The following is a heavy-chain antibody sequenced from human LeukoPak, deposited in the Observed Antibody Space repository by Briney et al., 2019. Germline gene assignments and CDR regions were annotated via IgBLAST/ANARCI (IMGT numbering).Heavy chain of an antibody. CDR2: MNPNSGNT. CDR1: GYTFTSCD. J-gene: IGHJ5*02. D-gene: IGHD6-19*01. Sequence: ASVKVSCKASGYTFTSCDINWVRQATGQGLEWMGWMNPNSGNTGYAQKFQGRVTMTRNTSISTAYMELSSLRSADTAVYYCARAITNPNIAVAGTSKKVNWFDPWGQGTLVTVSS. CDR3: ARAITNPNIAVAGTSKKVNWFDP. V-gene: IGHV1-8*01.